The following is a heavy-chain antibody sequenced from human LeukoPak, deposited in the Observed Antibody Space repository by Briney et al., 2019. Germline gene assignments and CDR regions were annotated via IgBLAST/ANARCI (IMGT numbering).Heavy chain of an antibody. J-gene: IGHJ6*02. CDR3: ATLISLKVSHGMDV. Sequence: ASVKVSCKVSGYTLTELSMHWVRQAPGKGLEWMGGFDPEDGETIYAQKFQGRVTMTEDTSTDTVYMELSSLRSEDTAVYYCATLISLKVSHGMDVWGQGTTVTVSS. D-gene: IGHD3-22*01. CDR2: FDPEDGET. V-gene: IGHV1-24*01. CDR1: GYTLTELS.